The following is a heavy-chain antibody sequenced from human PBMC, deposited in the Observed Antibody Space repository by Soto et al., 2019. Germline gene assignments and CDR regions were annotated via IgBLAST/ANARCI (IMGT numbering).Heavy chain of an antibody. CDR3: ARGGAVRFLDY. V-gene: IGHV4-61*01. Sequence: SETLSLTCTVSGGSVSSSSYYWGWVRQPPGKGLEWIGYIYYSGSTNYNPSLKSRVTISVDTSKNQFSLKLSSVTTADSAVYYCARGGAVRFLDYWGQGTLVIVSS. J-gene: IGHJ4*02. D-gene: IGHD3-3*01. CDR1: GGSVSSSSYY. CDR2: IYYSGST.